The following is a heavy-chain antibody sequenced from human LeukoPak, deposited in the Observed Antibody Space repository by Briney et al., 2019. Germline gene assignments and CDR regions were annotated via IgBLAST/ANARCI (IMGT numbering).Heavy chain of an antibody. V-gene: IGHV3-30*04. J-gene: IGHJ4*02. CDR1: GFTFSSCA. CDR3: ARDYYGSGSSDY. Sequence: GGSLRLSCAASGFTFSSCAMHWVRQAPGKGLEWVAVISYDGSNKYYADSVKGRFTISRDNSKNTLYLQMNSLRAEDTAAYYCARDYYGSGSSDYWGQGTLVTVSS. CDR2: ISYDGSNK. D-gene: IGHD3-10*01.